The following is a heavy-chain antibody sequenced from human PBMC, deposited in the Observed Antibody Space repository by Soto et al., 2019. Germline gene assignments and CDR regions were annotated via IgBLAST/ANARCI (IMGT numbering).Heavy chain of an antibody. V-gene: IGHV3-64*01. CDR2: ISSNGGTT. CDR1: GFTFSSFS. J-gene: IGHJ5*02. CDR3: GGYSGDGIWS. Sequence: EVQLVESGGGLVQPGGSLRLSCAASGFTFSSFSMHWVRPAPGKGLEYVSAISSNGGTTSYANSVKGRFTISRDNSNNMLYLQMGSLRAEDMAVYYCGGYSGDGIWSWGQGTLGTVSS. D-gene: IGHD5-12*01.